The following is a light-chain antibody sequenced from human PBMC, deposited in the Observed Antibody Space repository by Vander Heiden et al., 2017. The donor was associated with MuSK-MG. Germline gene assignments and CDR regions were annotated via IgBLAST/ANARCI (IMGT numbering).Light chain of an antibody. V-gene: IGKV1-39*01. CDR3: QQSYSDLMYT. Sequence: VGDKVTITCRASQTISTYLSWYQQKPGKAPKLLIYAASSLQSGVPSRFSGSGSGTDFTLTISSLQPEDFAPYYCQQSYSDLMYTSGQWTKLEIK. CDR1: QTISTY. J-gene: IGKJ2*01. CDR2: AAS.